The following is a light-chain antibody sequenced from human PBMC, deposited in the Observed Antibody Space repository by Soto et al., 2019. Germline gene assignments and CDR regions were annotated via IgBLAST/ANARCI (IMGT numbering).Light chain of an antibody. CDR3: QQYNNWPPYT. CDR2: GAS. V-gene: IGKV3-15*01. CDR1: QSVSSN. J-gene: IGKJ2*01. Sequence: PASMSGSPGERATLSCRASQSVSSNLAWYQQKPGQAPRLLIYGASPRATGIPARFSGSGSGTEFTLTISSLQSEVFAVYYCQQYNNWPPYTFGQVTKVDIK.